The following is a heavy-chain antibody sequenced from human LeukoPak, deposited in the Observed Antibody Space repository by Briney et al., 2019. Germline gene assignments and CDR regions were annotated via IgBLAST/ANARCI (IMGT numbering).Heavy chain of an antibody. CDR2: RHHSGGA. V-gene: IGHV4-59*11. Sequence: SETLSLTCTVSGGPITDHYWSWVRQPPGKGLEWIGYRHHSGGANSNPSLKSRVTISVDTSKNQISLKLSSVTAADTTVYYCARDTHEYGSGSHYDDTFDSWGQGTLVIVSS. D-gene: IGHD3-10*01. J-gene: IGHJ3*02. CDR3: ARDTHEYGSGSHYDDTFDS. CDR1: GGPITDHY.